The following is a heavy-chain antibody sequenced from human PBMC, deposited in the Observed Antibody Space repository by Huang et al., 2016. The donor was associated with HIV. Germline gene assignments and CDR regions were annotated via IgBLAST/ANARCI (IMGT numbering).Heavy chain of an antibody. CDR2: VSPYNGDT. J-gene: IGHJ4*02. D-gene: IGHD3-16*01. CDR3: ARKFGRDFDY. Sequence: QVKLVQSGAEVKKTGASVKFSCQTSGDTFRGYAITWVRQAPGQGLEWMGWVSPYNGDTNYVQNLQGRVTMTTDMSTTTAYMELRSLTSDDTAIYYCARKFGRDFDYWGQGTLVTVSS. V-gene: IGHV1-18*01. CDR1: GDTFRGYA.